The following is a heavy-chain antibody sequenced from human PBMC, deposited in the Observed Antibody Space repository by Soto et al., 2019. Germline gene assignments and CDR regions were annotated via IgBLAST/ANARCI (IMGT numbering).Heavy chain of an antibody. CDR1: GGTFSSYT. CDR3: ARDLAAKRTTLGDY. D-gene: IGHD1-7*01. Sequence: QVQLVQSGAEVKKPGSSVKVSCKASGGTFSSYTISWVRQAPGQGLEWMGRIIPILGIANYAQKFQGRVTITADKSTSTAYMELSSLRSEDTAVYYCARDLAAKRTTLGDYWGRGTLVTVSS. V-gene: IGHV1-69*08. CDR2: IIPILGIA. J-gene: IGHJ4*02.